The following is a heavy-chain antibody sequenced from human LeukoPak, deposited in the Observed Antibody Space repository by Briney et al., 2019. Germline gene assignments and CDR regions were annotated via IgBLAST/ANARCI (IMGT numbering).Heavy chain of an antibody. Sequence: ASGKVSCKASGYTFTSYGISWVRQARGQGLEWMGWISAYNGNTNYAQKLQGRVTMTTDTSTSTAYMELRSLRSDDTAVYYCARIYSSTYLDYWGQGTLVTVSS. V-gene: IGHV1-18*01. J-gene: IGHJ4*02. D-gene: IGHD6-13*01. CDR1: GYTFTSYG. CDR3: ARIYSSTYLDY. CDR2: ISAYNGNT.